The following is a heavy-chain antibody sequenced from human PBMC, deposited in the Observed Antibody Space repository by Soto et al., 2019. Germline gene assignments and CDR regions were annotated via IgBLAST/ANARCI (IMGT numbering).Heavy chain of an antibody. V-gene: IGHV3-21*01. CDR1: GFTFSSYS. Sequence: GGSLRLSCAASGFTFSSYSMNWVRQAPGKGLEWVSSISSSSSYIYYADSVKGRFTISRDNAKNSLYLQMNSLRAEDTAVYYCARDPWMTTVTTSDFDYWGQGTLVTVSS. J-gene: IGHJ4*02. CDR2: ISSSSSYI. D-gene: IGHD4-17*01. CDR3: ARDPWMTTVTTSDFDY.